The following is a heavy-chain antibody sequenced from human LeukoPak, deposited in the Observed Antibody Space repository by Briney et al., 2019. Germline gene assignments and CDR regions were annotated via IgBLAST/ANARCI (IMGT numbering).Heavy chain of an antibody. CDR2: IYYSGST. CDR1: GGSISSGDYY. Sequence: SETLSLTRTVSGGSISSGDYYWSWIRQPPGKGLEWIGYIYYSGSTYYNPSLKSRVTISVDTSKNQFSLKLSSVTAADTAVYYCARVSREDTAMVNYFDYWGQGTLVTVSS. CDR3: ARVSREDTAMVNYFDY. D-gene: IGHD5-18*01. J-gene: IGHJ4*02. V-gene: IGHV4-30-4*08.